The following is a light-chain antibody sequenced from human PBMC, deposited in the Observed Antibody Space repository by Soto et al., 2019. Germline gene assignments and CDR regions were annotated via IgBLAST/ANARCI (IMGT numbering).Light chain of an antibody. CDR3: QQSYSPLT. J-gene: IGKJ4*01. V-gene: IGKV1-39*01. CDR2: AAS. Sequence: DIQMTQSPSSLSASVGDRVTITCRASQSISTYLNWYQQKPGQAPKLLIHAASSLQSGVPSRFSGSGSGTDFTLTISSLQPEDFATYYCQQSYSPLTFGGGTKVEIK. CDR1: QSISTY.